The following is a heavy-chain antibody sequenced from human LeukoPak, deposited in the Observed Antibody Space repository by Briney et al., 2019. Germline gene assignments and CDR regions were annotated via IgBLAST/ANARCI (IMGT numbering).Heavy chain of an antibody. CDR3: ARDPYYYDSSGYYDTSPFDY. CDR1: GFTFSDYY. D-gene: IGHD3-22*01. Sequence: GGSLRLSCAASGFTFSDYYMSWIRQAPGKGLEWVSYISSSGSTIYYADSVKDRFTISRDNAKNSLYLQMNSLRAGDTAVYYCARDPYYYDSSGYYDTSPFDYWGQGTLVTVSS. V-gene: IGHV3-11*04. CDR2: ISSSGSTI. J-gene: IGHJ4*02.